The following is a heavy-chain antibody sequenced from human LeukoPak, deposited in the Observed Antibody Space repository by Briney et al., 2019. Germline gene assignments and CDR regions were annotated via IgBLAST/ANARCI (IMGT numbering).Heavy chain of an antibody. Sequence: SETLSLICTVSGGSITNNNYHWGWVRPPPGKGLEWIASIYYRGDSYYNPSLKSRLTISVDTSENQFSLKLSSVTASDTAMYFCTRLAPGTPADYWGQGTLVTVSS. V-gene: IGHV4-39*01. CDR3: TRLAPGTPADY. CDR2: IYYRGDS. J-gene: IGHJ4*02. CDR1: GGSITNNNYH.